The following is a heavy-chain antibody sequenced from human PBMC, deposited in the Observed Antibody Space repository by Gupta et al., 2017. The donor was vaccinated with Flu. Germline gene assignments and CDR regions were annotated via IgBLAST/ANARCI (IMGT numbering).Heavy chain of an antibody. J-gene: IGHJ6*02. CDR3: AKVSSSSGYYYYGMDV. D-gene: IGHD6-6*01. V-gene: IGHV3-23*01. Sequence: EVQLLESGGGLVQPGGSLRLSCAASGFTFSSYALSWVRQAPGKGLEWVSAISGSGGSTCYADSVKGRFTISRDNSKNTLYLQMNSLRAEDTAVYYCAKVSSSSGYYYYGMDVWGQGTTVTVSS. CDR1: GFTFSSYA. CDR2: ISGSGGST.